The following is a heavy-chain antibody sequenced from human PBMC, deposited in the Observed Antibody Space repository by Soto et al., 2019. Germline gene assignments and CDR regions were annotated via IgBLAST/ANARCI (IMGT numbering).Heavy chain of an antibody. J-gene: IGHJ6*02. CDR2: SYYSGST. D-gene: IGHD3-22*01. CDR3: ARSSADYYYYYGMDV. Sequence: QVQLQESGPGLVKPSQTLSLTCTVSGGSISRGGYYWSWIRKHPRKGLEWIGYSYYSGSTYYNPSLKSRVTISVDTSKKQFSLKLSSVPSADTAVYYCARSSADYYYYYGMDVQGQGTTVTVSS. V-gene: IGHV4-31*03. CDR1: GGSISRGGYY.